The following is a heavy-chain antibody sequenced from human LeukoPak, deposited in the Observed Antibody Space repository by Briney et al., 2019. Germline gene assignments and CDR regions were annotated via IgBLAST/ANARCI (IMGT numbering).Heavy chain of an antibody. CDR3: ARDYYDSSGYYPWGY. D-gene: IGHD3-22*01. CDR1: GGSFSGYY. V-gene: IGHV3-23*01. Sequence: ETLSLTCAVYGGSFSGYYWSWIRQAPGKGLEWVSAISGSGGSTYYADSVKGRFTISRDNSKNTLYLQMNSLRAEDTAVYYCARDYYDSSGYYPWGYWGQGTLVTVSS. J-gene: IGHJ4*02. CDR2: ISGSGGST.